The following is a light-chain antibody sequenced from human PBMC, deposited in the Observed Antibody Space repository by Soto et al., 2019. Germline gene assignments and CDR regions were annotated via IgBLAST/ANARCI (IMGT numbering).Light chain of an antibody. CDR1: QSISTY. V-gene: IGKV1-39*01. CDR3: RQSYSTPWT. J-gene: IGKJ1*01. Sequence: DIQMTQSPSSLSASVGDRVTITCRASQSISTYLNWYQQKPGKAPNLLIHAASSLQSGVPSRFSGSGSGTDFTLTISSLQPEDFATYYCRQSYSTPWTFGQGTKVDIK. CDR2: AAS.